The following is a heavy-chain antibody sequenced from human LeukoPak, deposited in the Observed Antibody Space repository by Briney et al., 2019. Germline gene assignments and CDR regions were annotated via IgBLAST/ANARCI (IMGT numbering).Heavy chain of an antibody. D-gene: IGHD4-23*01. CDR1: GSTFTDYW. CDR3: ARHASSGGNPLDY. CDR2: IYPGDSET. Sequence: RGEPLKISCQGSGSTFTDYWIGWVRQLPGKGLEWMAIIYPGDSETRYSPSFQGQVTISADKSIATAYLQWSSLKASDTAIYYCARHASSGGNPLDYWGQGTLVTVSS. J-gene: IGHJ4*02. V-gene: IGHV5-51*01.